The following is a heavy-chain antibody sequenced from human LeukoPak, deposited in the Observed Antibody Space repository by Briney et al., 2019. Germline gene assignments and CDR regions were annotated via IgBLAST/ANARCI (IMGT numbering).Heavy chain of an antibody. D-gene: IGHD4-11*01. CDR1: GGSLSSSSYY. CDR3: ASYDSNYGFSSGSY. Sequence: SETLSLTCTVSGGSLSSSSYYWGWIRQPPGKGLEWIGSIYYSVSTYYNPSLKSRVTISVDTSKNQFSLKLSSVTAADTAVYYCASYDSNYGFSSGSYWGQGTLVTVSS. V-gene: IGHV4-39*07. CDR2: IYYSVST. J-gene: IGHJ4*02.